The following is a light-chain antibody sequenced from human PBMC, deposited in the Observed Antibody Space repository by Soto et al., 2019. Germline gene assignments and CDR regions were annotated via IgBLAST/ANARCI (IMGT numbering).Light chain of an antibody. J-gene: IGLJ2*01. V-gene: IGLV1-44*01. CDR2: SNA. Sequence: QSVLTQPPSASGTPGQRVTISCSGSTSNIGSYTVKWYQQLPGTAPKLLIYSNAQRPSGVPDRISGSKSGTSASLAISGLQSEDEADYYCAAWDDSLKGVVFGGGTKLTVL. CDR3: AAWDDSLKGVV. CDR1: TSNIGSYT.